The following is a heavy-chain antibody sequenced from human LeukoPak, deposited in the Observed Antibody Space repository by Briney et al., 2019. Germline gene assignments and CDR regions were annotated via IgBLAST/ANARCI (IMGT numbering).Heavy chain of an antibody. V-gene: IGHV4-61*02. CDR2: IYASGST. CDR1: GGSISSGDYY. Sequence: PSQTLSLTCTVSGGSISSGDYYWSWIRQPAGKGLEWIGRIYASGSTNYNPSLKSRVTISVDTSKNQFSLKLSSVTAADTAVYYCARHRLEDIVVVPADNGGAFDIWGQGTMVTVSS. J-gene: IGHJ3*02. CDR3: ARHRLEDIVVVPADNGGAFDI. D-gene: IGHD2-2*01.